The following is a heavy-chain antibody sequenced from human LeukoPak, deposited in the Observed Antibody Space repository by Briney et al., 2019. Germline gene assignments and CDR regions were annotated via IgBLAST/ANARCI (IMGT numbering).Heavy chain of an antibody. V-gene: IGHV1-46*03. CDR2: INPSGGST. CDR3: AMPRTGSYYYFDY. D-gene: IGHD1-26*01. J-gene: IGHJ4*02. CDR1: GYTFTNYY. Sequence: ASVKVSCKASGYTFTNYYIHWVRQAPGQGLEWMGIINPSGGSTNYAQKFQGRVTVTRATSTSPVYMELSSLRSEDTAVYYCAMPRTGSYYYFDYWGQGTLVTASS.